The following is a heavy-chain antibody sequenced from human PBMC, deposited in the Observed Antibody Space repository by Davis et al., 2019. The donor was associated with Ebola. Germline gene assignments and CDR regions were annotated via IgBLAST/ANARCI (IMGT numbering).Heavy chain of an antibody. CDR2: IFPSGST. CDR1: GGSISSYY. D-gene: IGHD6-19*01. V-gene: IGHV4-59*08. Sequence: SETLSLTCTVSGGSISSYYWTWIRQPPGKGLEWIGWIFPSGSTSYNPSLKSRVTMSIDTSNNQFSLKLSSVTAADPAIYYCARQTVASATPLDYWGQGTLVTVSS. CDR3: ARQTVASATPLDY. J-gene: IGHJ4*02.